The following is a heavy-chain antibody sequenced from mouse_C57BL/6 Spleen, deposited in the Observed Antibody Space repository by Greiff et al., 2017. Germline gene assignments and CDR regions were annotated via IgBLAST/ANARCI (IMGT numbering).Heavy chain of an antibody. Sequence: QVQLQQSGAELVRPGASVTLSCKASGYTFTDYEMHWVKQTPVHGLEWIGAIDPETGGTAYNQKFKGKDILTADKSSSTAYMELRSLTSEDSAVYYCTRDGADYWYCDVWGTGTTVTVSS. CDR3: TRDGADYWYCDV. CDR2: IDPETGGT. V-gene: IGHV1-15*01. CDR1: GYTFTDYE. J-gene: IGHJ1*03.